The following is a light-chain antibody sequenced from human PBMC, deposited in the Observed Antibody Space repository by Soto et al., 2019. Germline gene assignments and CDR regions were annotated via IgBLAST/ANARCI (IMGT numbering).Light chain of an antibody. CDR3: CSYGRSVV. V-gene: IGLV2-23*01. J-gene: IGLJ2*01. CDR2: EAS. Sequence: QSVLTQPASVSGSPGQSITISCTGISNDVGTYNLVSWYQHHPGKAPKLIIYEASKRPSGVPNRFSGSKSGNTASLTISGLHAEDEADYYCCSYGRSVVFGGWTQLTVL. CDR1: SNDVGTYNL.